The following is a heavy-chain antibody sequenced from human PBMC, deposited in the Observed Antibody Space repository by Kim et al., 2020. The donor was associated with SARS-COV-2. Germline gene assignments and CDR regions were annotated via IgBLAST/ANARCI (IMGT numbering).Heavy chain of an antibody. J-gene: IGHJ4*02. CDR2: INHSGST. Sequence: SETLSLTCAVYGGSFSGNYWSWIRQTPGKGLEWIGEINHSGSTNYNPSLKSRVTISVDTSKNQFSLKLSSVTAADTAVYYCARAKGRGLRYFDWLAYFDYWGQGTLVTVSS. D-gene: IGHD3-9*01. CDR1: GGSFSGNY. CDR3: ARAKGRGLRYFDWLAYFDY. V-gene: IGHV4-34*01.